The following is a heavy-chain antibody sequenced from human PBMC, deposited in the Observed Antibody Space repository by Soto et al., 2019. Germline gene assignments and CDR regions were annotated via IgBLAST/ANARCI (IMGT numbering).Heavy chain of an antibody. CDR3: ARDQGGSYYVAIDS. CDR2: ISGYNGNT. J-gene: IGHJ4*02. V-gene: IGHV1-18*04. Sequence: QVRLVRSGAEVKKPGASVKVSCKASGYTFANHGISWVRQAPGQGLQWMGWISGYNGNTNYPQKVQGRVTMTTDTSTSTAYMELTSLTSDDTAVYYCARDQGGSYYVAIDSWGQGTLVTVSS. D-gene: IGHD1-26*01. CDR1: GYTFANHG.